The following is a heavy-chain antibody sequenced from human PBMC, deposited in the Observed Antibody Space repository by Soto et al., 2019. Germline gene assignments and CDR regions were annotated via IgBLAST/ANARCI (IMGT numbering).Heavy chain of an antibody. Sequence: ASVKVSCKASGYTFIRYGITWVRQAPGQGLEWLGWISPYNDYTIYAQKLQGRVTLTTDTSTRTVHMEVRGLKSDDTAVYYCARGGYYDNSWGKLRHSGWDVWGQGPRVTVS. V-gene: IGHV1-18*01. CDR2: ISPYNDYT. J-gene: IGHJ6*02. D-gene: IGHD3-16*01. CDR3: ARGGYYDNSWGKLRHSGWDV. CDR1: GYTFIRYG.